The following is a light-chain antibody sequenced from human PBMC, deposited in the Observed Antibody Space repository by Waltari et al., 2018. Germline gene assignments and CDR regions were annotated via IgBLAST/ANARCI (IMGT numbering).Light chain of an antibody. Sequence: DIVMTQSPDSLAVSLGARASITCKSSQSVLYSSNNRNYLAWYQQKPGQPPKLLIYWASTRESGVPDRFSGSGSGTDFTLTISSLQAEDVAVYYCQQYYTTPHFGQGTRLEIK. CDR2: WAS. J-gene: IGKJ5*01. V-gene: IGKV4-1*01. CDR1: QSVLYSSNNRNY. CDR3: QQYYTTPH.